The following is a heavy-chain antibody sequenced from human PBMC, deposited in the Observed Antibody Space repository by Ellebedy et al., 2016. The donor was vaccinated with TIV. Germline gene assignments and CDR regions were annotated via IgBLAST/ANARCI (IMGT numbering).Heavy chain of an antibody. CDR2: ISYDGSNK. V-gene: IGHV3-30*18. J-gene: IGHJ3*02. CDR1: GFTFSSYG. CDR3: AKDLRSGSYWGFHDAFDI. Sequence: GESLKISXAASGFTFSSYGMHWVRQAPGKGLERVAVISYDGSNKYYADSVKGRFTISRDNSKNTLYLQMNSLRAEDTAVYYCAKDLRSGSYWGFHDAFDIWGQGTMVTVSS. D-gene: IGHD1-26*01.